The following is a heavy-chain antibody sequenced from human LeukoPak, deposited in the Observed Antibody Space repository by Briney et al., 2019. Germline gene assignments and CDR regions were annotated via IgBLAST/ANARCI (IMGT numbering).Heavy chain of an antibody. CDR3: AREYCSSTSCYGATDY. J-gene: IGHJ4*02. V-gene: IGHV3-11*06. Sequence: GGSLRLSRAASGFTFSDYYMSWIRQAPGKGLEWVSYISSSSSYTNYADSVKGRFTISRDNAKNSLYLQMNSLRAEDTAVYYCAREYCSSTSCYGATDYWGQGTLVTVSS. CDR1: GFTFSDYY. D-gene: IGHD2-2*01. CDR2: ISSSSSYT.